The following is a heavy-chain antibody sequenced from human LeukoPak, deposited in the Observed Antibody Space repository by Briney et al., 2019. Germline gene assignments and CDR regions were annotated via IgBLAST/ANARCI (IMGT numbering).Heavy chain of an antibody. CDR3: ARRMTTVTHVHDAFDI. D-gene: IGHD4-17*01. CDR2: IYISGSTSGST. V-gene: IGHV4-4*07. Sequence: SETLSLTCTVSGGSISNYYWSWIRQPAGKGLEWIGRIYISGSTSGSTDYNPSLKSRVTMSVDTSRNQFSLKLSSVTAADTAVYYCARRMTTVTHVHDAFDIWGQGTMVTVSS. J-gene: IGHJ3*02. CDR1: GGSISNYY.